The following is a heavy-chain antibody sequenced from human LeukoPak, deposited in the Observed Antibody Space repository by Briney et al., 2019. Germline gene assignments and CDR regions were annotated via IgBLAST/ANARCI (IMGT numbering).Heavy chain of an antibody. V-gene: IGHV3-53*01. J-gene: IGHJ4*02. CDR2: TYSSGST. CDR1: DFTVSSNS. Sequence: TGGSLRLSCAASDFTVSSNSMSWVRQAPGKGLGWVSVTYSSGSTHYADSVKGRFTISRDSSKNTLYLQMNSLRAEDTAVYYCATESYGGAWGQGTLVTVSS. D-gene: IGHD1-26*01. CDR3: ATESYGGA.